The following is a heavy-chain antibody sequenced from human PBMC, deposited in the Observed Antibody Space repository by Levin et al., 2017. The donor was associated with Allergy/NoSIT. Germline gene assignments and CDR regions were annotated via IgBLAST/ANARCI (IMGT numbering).Heavy chain of an antibody. Sequence: PGESLKISCAASGFTFSTYGMSWVRQAPGKGLEWVSSISSSSSYKYYTDSLKGRLTISRDNAENSLFLQMNSLRAEDTAVYYCARELKSWGRTTDGDYMAGNYFDYWGLGTLVTVSS. V-gene: IGHV3-21*06. CDR3: ARELKSWGRTTDGDYMAGNYFDY. CDR2: ISSSSSYK. J-gene: IGHJ4*02. D-gene: IGHD6-19*01. CDR1: GFTFSTYG.